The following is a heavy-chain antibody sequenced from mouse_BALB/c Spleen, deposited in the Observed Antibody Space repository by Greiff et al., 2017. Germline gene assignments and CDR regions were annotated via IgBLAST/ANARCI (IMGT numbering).Heavy chain of an antibody. J-gene: IGHJ3*01. V-gene: IGHV2-9*02. CDR1: GFSLTSYG. CDR3: AREGYDYDATFAY. D-gene: IGHD2-4*01. Sequence: QVQLKQSGPGLVAPSQSLSITCTVSGFSLTSYGVHWVRQPPGKGLEWLGVIWAGGSTNYNSALMSRLSISKDNSKSQVFLKMNSLQTDDTAMYYCAREGYDYDATFAYWGQGTLVTVSA. CDR2: IWAGGST.